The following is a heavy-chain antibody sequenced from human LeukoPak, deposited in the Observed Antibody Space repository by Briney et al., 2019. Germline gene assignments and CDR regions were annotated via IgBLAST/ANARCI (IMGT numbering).Heavy chain of an antibody. CDR1: GGTFSSYA. D-gene: IGHD6-19*01. Sequence: ASVKVSCKASGGTFSSYAISWVRQAPGQGLEWMGRIIPILGIANYAQKFQGRVTITADKSTSTAYTELSSLRSEDTAVYYCARNSGWLNWFDPWGQGTLVTVSS. CDR3: ARNSGWLNWFDP. CDR2: IIPILGIA. V-gene: IGHV1-69*04. J-gene: IGHJ5*02.